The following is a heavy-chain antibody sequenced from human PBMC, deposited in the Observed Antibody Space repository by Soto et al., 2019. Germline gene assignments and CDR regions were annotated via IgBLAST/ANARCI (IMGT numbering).Heavy chain of an antibody. Sequence: GSGPTLVNPTQTLTLTCTFSGFSLSTSGVGVGWIRQPPGKALEWLALIYWDDDKRYSPSLKSRLTITKDTSKNQVVLTMTNMDPVDTATYYCALVWTEQLVSGFDYWGQGTLVTVSS. CDR2: IYWDDDK. J-gene: IGHJ4*02. CDR1: GFSLSTSGVG. V-gene: IGHV2-5*02. CDR3: ALVWTEQLVSGFDY. D-gene: IGHD6-6*01.